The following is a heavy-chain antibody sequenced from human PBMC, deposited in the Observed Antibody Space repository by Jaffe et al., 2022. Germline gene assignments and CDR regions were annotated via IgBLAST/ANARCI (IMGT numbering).Heavy chain of an antibody. Sequence: QLQLQESGPGLVKPSETLSLTCTVSGGSISSSSYYWGWIRQPPGKGLEWIGSIYYSGSTYYNPSLKSRVTISVDTSKNQFSLKLSSVTAADTAVYYCATILSGYSGYEVLVYYWGQGTLVTVSS. CDR2: IYYSGST. D-gene: IGHD5-12*01. V-gene: IGHV4-39*01. CDR1: GGSISSSSYY. CDR3: ATILSGYSGYEVLVYY. J-gene: IGHJ4*02.